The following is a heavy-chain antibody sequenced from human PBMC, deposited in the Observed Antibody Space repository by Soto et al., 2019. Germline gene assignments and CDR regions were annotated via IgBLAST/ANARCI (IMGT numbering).Heavy chain of an antibody. J-gene: IGHJ4*02. CDR2: ISYDGSNK. D-gene: IGHD6-6*01. V-gene: IGHV3-30*18. Sequence: LRLSCAASGFTFSSYGMHWVRQAPGKGLEWVAVISYDGSNKYYADSVKGRFTISRDNSKNTLYLQMNSLRAEDTAVYYCAKDRDSSSSGQGDYWGQGTLVTVSS. CDR3: AKDRDSSSSGQGDY. CDR1: GFTFSSYG.